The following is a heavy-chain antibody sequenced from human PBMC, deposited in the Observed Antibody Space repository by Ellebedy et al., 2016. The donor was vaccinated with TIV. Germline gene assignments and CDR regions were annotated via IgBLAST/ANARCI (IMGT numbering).Heavy chain of an antibody. CDR1: GYTFTGYY. CDR3: ARNIFGDAFDI. Sequence: ASVKVSXXASGYTFTGYYMHWVRQAPGQGLEWMGWINPNSGGTNYAQKFQGRVTMTRDTSISTAYMELSRLRSDDTAVYYCARNIFGDAFDIWGQGTMVTVSS. V-gene: IGHV1-2*02. J-gene: IGHJ3*02. D-gene: IGHD3-3*02. CDR2: INPNSGGT.